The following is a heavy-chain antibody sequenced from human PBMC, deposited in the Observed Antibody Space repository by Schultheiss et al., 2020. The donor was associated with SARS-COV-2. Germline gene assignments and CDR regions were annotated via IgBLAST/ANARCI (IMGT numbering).Heavy chain of an antibody. V-gene: IGHV1-69*13. J-gene: IGHJ6*02. D-gene: IGHD2-21*02. CDR3: ARAAQALHIVVVTAIRSSNYYYGMDV. Sequence: SVKVSCKASGGTFSSYAISWVRQAPGQRLEWVGGIIPLFGTANYAQQFQGRVTITADESTSTAYMELSSLRSEDTAVYYCARAAQALHIVVVTAIRSSNYYYGMDVWGQGTTVTVSS. CDR2: IIPLFGTA. CDR1: GGTFSSYA.